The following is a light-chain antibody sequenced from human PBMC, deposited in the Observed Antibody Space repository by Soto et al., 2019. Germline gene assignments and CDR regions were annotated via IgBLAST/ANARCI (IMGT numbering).Light chain of an antibody. CDR3: QQSYSTPPT. J-gene: IGKJ1*01. V-gene: IGKV1-39*01. Sequence: DIQRTQSPSSLSSSVGDRVTITCRASQSISSFLNWYQQKAGKAPKLLIYAASSLQSGVPSRVSGSGSGTDFTLTISSLKPEDFESYYCQQSYSTPPTFGQGTKVDIK. CDR1: QSISSF. CDR2: AAS.